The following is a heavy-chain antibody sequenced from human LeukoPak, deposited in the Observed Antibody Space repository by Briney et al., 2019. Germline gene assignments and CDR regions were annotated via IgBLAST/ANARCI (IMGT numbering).Heavy chain of an antibody. CDR3: ARVSPRGYSGYREGHYFDY. Sequence: AGSLRLSCAASGFTFSSYEMSWVRQAPGKGLEWVSYISSSGSTIYYADSVKGRFTISRDNAKNSLYLQMNSLRAEDTAVYYCARVSPRGYSGYREGHYFDYWGQGTLVTVSS. V-gene: IGHV3-48*03. CDR2: ISSSGSTI. J-gene: IGHJ4*02. D-gene: IGHD5-12*01. CDR1: GFTFSSYE.